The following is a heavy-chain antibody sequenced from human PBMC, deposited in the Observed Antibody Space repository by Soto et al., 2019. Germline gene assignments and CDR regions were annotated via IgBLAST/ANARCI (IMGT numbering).Heavy chain of an antibody. CDR1: GYTFTSYD. J-gene: IGHJ6*02. CDR3: ASPAPYYDFWSGYPPDYYYYGMDV. D-gene: IGHD3-3*01. Sequence: ASVKVSCKASGYTFTSYDISWVRQAPGQGLEWMGWISAYNGNTNYAQKLQGRVTMTTDTSTSTAYMELRSLRSDDTAVYYCASPAPYYDFWSGYPPDYYYYGMDVWGQGTTVTVSS. CDR2: ISAYNGNT. V-gene: IGHV1-18*01.